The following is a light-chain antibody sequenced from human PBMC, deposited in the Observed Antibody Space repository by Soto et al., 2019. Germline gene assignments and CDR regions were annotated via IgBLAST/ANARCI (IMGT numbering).Light chain of an antibody. V-gene: IGLV1-44*01. CDR3: SSWDDSLTVV. J-gene: IGLJ2*01. Sequence: QSVLTQPPSASATPGQRVTISCSGSTSNIGGKSVTWHQQIPGAAPKVVIHNDEQRPSGVPDRFSGSKSGTSASLAINAVQSEDEADYFCSSWDDSLTVVFGGGTKVTVL. CDR1: TSNIGGKS. CDR2: NDE.